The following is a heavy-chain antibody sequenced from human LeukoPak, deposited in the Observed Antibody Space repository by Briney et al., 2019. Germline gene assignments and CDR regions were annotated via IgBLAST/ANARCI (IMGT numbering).Heavy chain of an antibody. CDR3: ARGFGKAAADVFGGYTMDV. CDR1: GLTVSSNY. J-gene: IGHJ6*02. D-gene: IGHD6-13*01. CDR2: IYAGGST. Sequence: GGSLRLSCAASGLTVSSNYMSWVRQAPGKRLEWVSLIYAGGSTYYADSVRGRFTISRDNSKNTLYLQMNSLTPEDTAVYYCARGFGKAAADVFGGYTMDVWGQGTTVIVSS. V-gene: IGHV3-66*02.